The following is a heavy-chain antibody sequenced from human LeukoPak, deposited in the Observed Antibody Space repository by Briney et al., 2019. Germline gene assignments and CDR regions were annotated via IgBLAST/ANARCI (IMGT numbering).Heavy chain of an antibody. D-gene: IGHD5-18*01. V-gene: IGHV3-66*02. CDR1: GFTVSRNY. Sequence: GGSLTLSCPASGFTVSRNYMSWVRQAPGKGLEWVSVIYSGGSTYYADSVKGRFTISRDNSKNTLYLQVNSLRAEDTAVYYCARDPGYSYGSYYGMDVWGQATTVTVSS. J-gene: IGHJ6*02. CDR2: IYSGGST. CDR3: ARDPGYSYGSYYGMDV.